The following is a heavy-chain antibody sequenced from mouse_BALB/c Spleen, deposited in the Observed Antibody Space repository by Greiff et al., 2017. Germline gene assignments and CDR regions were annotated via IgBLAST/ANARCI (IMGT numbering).Heavy chain of an antibody. Sequence: EVQRVESGGGLVQPGGSLKLSCAASGFTFSSYTMSWVRQTPEKRLEWVAYISNGGGSTYYPDTVKGRFTISRDNAKNTLYLQMSSLKSEDTAMYYCARHGYDDYYAMDYWGQGTSVTVSS. J-gene: IGHJ4*01. CDR2: ISNGGGST. CDR1: GFTFSSYT. CDR3: ARHGYDDYYAMDY. V-gene: IGHV5-12-2*01. D-gene: IGHD2-2*01.